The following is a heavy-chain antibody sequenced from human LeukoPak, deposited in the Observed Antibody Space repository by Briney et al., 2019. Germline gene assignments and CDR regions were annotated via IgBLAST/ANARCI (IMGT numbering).Heavy chain of an antibody. CDR2: ITGRSDKT. Sequence: GGSLRLSCAASGFNFNKYDMAWARQAPGKGLEWVSTITGRSDKTYYTDSVKGRFVTSRDNSKDTLYLQMNSLRAEDTALYYCAKGGWLDDLGQGALVTVSS. D-gene: IGHD6-19*01. V-gene: IGHV3-23*01. CDR3: AKGGWLDD. J-gene: IGHJ4*02. CDR1: GFNFNKYD.